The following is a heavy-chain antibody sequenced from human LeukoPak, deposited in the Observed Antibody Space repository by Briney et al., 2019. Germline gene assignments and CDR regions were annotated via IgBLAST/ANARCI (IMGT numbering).Heavy chain of an antibody. V-gene: IGHV4-30-4*01. Sequence: SETLSLTCTVSGGSISSSSYYWSWIRQPPGKGLEWIGYIYYSGSTYYNPSLKSRVTISVDTSKNQFSLKLSSVTAADTAVYYCARDQGTYYYGSGSYPNWFDPWGQGTLVTVSS. CDR3: ARDQGTYYYGSGSYPNWFDP. CDR2: IYYSGST. J-gene: IGHJ5*02. CDR1: GGSISSSSYY. D-gene: IGHD3-10*01.